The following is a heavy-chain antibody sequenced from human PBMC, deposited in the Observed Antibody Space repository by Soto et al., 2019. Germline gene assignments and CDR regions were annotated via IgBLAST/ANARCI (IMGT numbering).Heavy chain of an antibody. Sequence: GASVKVSCKASGYTFTSYGISWVRQAPGQGLEWMGWISAYNGNTNYAQKLQGRVTMTTDTSTSTAYMELRSLRSDDTAVYYCARDSHYDILTGLWDYWGQGTLVTVSS. J-gene: IGHJ4*02. CDR3: ARDSHYDILTGLWDY. D-gene: IGHD3-9*01. V-gene: IGHV1-18*01. CDR1: GYTFTSYG. CDR2: ISAYNGNT.